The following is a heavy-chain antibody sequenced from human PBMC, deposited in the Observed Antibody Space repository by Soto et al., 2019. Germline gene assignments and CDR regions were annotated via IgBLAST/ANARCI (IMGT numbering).Heavy chain of an antibody. D-gene: IGHD3-10*01. J-gene: IGHJ6*02. CDR1: GFTFSSYG. CDR2: ISYDGSNR. V-gene: IGHV3-30*18. CDR3: AKSPAGFGEFGV. Sequence: QVQLVESGGGVVKPGRSLRLSSAASGFTFSSYGMHWVREAPGKGLEWVTVISYDGSNRYYADSVKGRFTISRDNSKNTLYLQMNSLRAEDTAVYYCAKSPAGFGEFGVWGQGTTVTVSS.